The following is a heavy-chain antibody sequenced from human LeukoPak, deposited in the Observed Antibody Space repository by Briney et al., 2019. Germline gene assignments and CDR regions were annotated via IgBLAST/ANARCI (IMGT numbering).Heavy chain of an antibody. V-gene: IGHV3-7*01. CDR2: IKQDETEK. Sequence: GGSLRLSCTASGFTFSNFWMGWVRQAPGKGLEWVANIKQDETEKFYLGSVKGRFTISRDNSKNTLYLQMNSLRAEDTAVYYCARDRLGVVPAGRSMFDPWGQGTLVTVSS. CDR3: ARDRLGVVPAGRSMFDP. J-gene: IGHJ5*02. D-gene: IGHD2-2*01. CDR1: GFTFSNFW.